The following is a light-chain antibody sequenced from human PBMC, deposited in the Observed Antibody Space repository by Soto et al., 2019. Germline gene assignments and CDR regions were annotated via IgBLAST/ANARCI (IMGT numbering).Light chain of an antibody. CDR1: TGAVTSGFY. CDR2: STS. V-gene: IGLV7-43*01. J-gene: IGLJ1*01. Sequence: QAVVTQEPSLTVSPGGTVTLTCASSTGAVTSGFYANWFQQKPGQAPRALIYSTSNKQSRTPDRFSGSLLGGKAALTLSGVQPEDEADYYCLLYCASAQRVFGTGTKVTVL. CDR3: LLYCASAQRV.